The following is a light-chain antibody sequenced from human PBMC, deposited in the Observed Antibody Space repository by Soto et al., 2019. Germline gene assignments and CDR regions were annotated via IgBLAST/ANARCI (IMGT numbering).Light chain of an antibody. CDR3: QQYNSYSRT. V-gene: IGKV1-5*03. J-gene: IGKJ1*01. CDR1: QSISSW. Sequence: DIQMTQSPSTLSASVGDRVTITCRASQSISSWLAWYQQKPGKAPTLLIYKASSLESGVPSRFSGSGSGTEFPLTISSLQPDDFATYYCQQYNSYSRTFCQGTKVDLK. CDR2: KAS.